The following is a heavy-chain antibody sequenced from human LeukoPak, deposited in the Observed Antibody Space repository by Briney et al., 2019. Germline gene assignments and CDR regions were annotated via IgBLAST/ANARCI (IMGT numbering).Heavy chain of an antibody. D-gene: IGHD3-10*01. CDR1: GGSISSSSYY. CDR2: IHYSGST. V-gene: IGHV4-39*07. J-gene: IGHJ5*02. Sequence: SGTLSLTCTVSGGSISSSSYYWGWIRQPPGKGLEWIGSIHYSGSTNYNPSLKSRVTISVDTSKNQFSLKLSSVTAADTAFYYCSRYDSDTGDFDPWGQGTLVTISS. CDR3: SRYDSDTGDFDP.